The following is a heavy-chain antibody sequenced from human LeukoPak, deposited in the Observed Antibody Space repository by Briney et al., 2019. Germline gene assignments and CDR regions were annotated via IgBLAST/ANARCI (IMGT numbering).Heavy chain of an antibody. CDR2: ISGDGSST. Sequence: GVSVRLSCAASGFTFSRYWMHWVRQAPGKGLVWVSYISGDGSSTPYADSVKGRFTISRDNAKNTLDLQMNSLRAEDTAVYYCARGGWGTAIDYWAQGTLVTVSS. J-gene: IGHJ4*02. V-gene: IGHV3-74*01. D-gene: IGHD1-7*01. CDR3: ARGGWGTAIDY. CDR1: GFTFSRYW.